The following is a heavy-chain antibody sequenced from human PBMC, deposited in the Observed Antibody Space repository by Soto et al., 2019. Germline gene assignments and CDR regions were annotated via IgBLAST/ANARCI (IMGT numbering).Heavy chain of an antibody. J-gene: IGHJ4*02. CDR1: GGSFSGYY. CDR2: INHSGST. V-gene: IGHV4-34*01. D-gene: IGHD4-17*01. CDR3: ASTTTVSRTYYFDY. Sequence: SETLSLTCAVYGGSFSGYYWSWIRQPPGKGLEWIGEINHSGSTNYNPSLKSRVTISVGTSKNQFSLKLSSVTAADTAVYYCASTTTVSRTYYFDYWGQGTLVTVSS.